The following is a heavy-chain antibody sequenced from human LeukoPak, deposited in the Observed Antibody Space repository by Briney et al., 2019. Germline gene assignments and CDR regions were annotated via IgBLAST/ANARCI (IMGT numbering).Heavy chain of an antibody. CDR3: ARGYSSGWFDY. D-gene: IGHD6-19*01. J-gene: IGHJ4*02. CDR2: ISSNSDTI. Sequence: GGSLRLSCAASGSTFSSYTMNWVRQAPGKGLEWVAYISSNSDTIYYADSVKGRFTISRDNAKNSLYLQMNSLRVEESAVYYCARGYSSGWFDYWGQGTLVTVSS. CDR1: GSTFSSYT. V-gene: IGHV3-48*01.